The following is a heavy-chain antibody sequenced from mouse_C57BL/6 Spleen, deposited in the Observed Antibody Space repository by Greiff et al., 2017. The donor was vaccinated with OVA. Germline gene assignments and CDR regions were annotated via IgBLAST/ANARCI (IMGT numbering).Heavy chain of an antibody. Sequence: EVQRVESGGGLVKPGGSLKLSCAASGFTFSDYGMHWVRQAPEKGLEWVAYISSGSSTIYYADTVKGRFTISRDNAKNTLFLQMTSLRSEDTAMYYCARHYGYLYWYFDVWGTGTTVTVSS. D-gene: IGHD2-2*01. V-gene: IGHV5-17*01. J-gene: IGHJ1*03. CDR2: ISSGSSTI. CDR1: GFTFSDYG. CDR3: ARHYGYLYWYFDV.